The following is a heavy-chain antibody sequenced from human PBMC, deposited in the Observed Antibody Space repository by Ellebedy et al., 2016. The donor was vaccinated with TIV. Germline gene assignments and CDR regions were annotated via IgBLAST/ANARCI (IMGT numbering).Heavy chain of an antibody. J-gene: IGHJ3*02. D-gene: IGHD3-10*01. CDR2: ISSSSIYT. V-gene: IGHV3-11*05. CDR1: GFTFSDSY. Sequence: PGGSLRLSCAASGFTFSDSYMSWIRQAPGKGLEWVSYISSSSIYTNYADSVKGRFTISRDNAKNSLYLQMNSLSADDTAVYFCARDFHYYASGSWDDTFDIWGQGTVVTVSS. CDR3: ARDFHYYASGSWDDTFDI.